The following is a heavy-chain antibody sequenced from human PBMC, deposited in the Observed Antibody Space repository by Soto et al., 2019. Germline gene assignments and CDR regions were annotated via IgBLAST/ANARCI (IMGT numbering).Heavy chain of an antibody. V-gene: IGHV4-59*13. J-gene: IGHJ6*02. CDR3: AREGYDCSNYYYYGMDV. Sequence: PSETLSLTCTVSGGSISNYYCSWIRQTPGKGLEYIGFIYNSGTTNYHPSLKSRVTISIDTSKSQFYLKLTSVTAADTAIYYCAREGYDCSNYYYYGMDVWGQGTTVTVSS. CDR2: IYNSGTT. D-gene: IGHD3-22*01. CDR1: GGSISNYY.